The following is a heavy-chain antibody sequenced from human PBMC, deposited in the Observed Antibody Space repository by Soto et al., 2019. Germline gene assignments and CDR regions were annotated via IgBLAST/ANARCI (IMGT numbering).Heavy chain of an antibody. D-gene: IGHD3-22*01. CDR2: INQDGGAK. Sequence: GGSLRLSCAASGFTFSSYWMSWVRKAPGKGLEWVANINQDGGAKPYVDSVKGRFTISRDNAENSLYLQMNSLRAEDTAVYYCARLPYDNSGYFQYWGQAT. CDR1: GFTFSSYW. J-gene: IGHJ4*02. CDR3: ARLPYDNSGYFQY. V-gene: IGHV3-7*01.